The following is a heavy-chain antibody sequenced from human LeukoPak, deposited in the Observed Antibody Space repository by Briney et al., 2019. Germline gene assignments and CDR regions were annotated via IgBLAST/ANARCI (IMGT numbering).Heavy chain of an antibody. CDR3: ARPAPYSSGYYY. CDR1: GYTFTSYD. CDR2: MNPNSGNT. V-gene: IGHV1-8*01. J-gene: IGHJ4*02. D-gene: IGHD3-22*01. Sequence: ASVKVSCKASGYTFTSYDINWVRQATGQGLEWMGWMNPNSGNTGYAQKFQGRVTMTRNTSISTAYMELSSLRSEDTAVYYCARPAPYSSGYYYWGQGTPVTVSS.